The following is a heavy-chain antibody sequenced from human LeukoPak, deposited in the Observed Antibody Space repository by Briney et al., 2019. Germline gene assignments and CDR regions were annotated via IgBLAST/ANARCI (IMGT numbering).Heavy chain of an antibody. V-gene: IGHV3-23*01. D-gene: IGHD3-16*01. CDR1: EFTFSGNA. Sequence: PGGSLKFPCAAPEFTFSGNALSWFRQAPGKGREWVSAISDSGGSTYYAGSVKGRFTVSRDNSKNTLYLQMNSLRAEDTAVYYCARHGGYRFDFWGQGALVTVSS. J-gene: IGHJ4*02. CDR3: ARHGGYRFDF. CDR2: ISDSGGST.